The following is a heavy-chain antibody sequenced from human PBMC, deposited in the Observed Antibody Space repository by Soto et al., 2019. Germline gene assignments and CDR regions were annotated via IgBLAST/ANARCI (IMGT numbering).Heavy chain of an antibody. CDR3: ARAVKYYDSSGYYDTYYFDY. CDR1: GFTFSDYY. D-gene: IGHD3-22*01. CDR2: ISSSSSYT. V-gene: IGHV3-11*05. Sequence: GGSLRLSCAASGFTFSDYYMSWIRQAPGKGLEWVSYISSSSSYTNYADSVKGRFTISRDNAKNSLYLQMNSLRAEDTAVYYCARAVKYYDSSGYYDTYYFDYWGQGTLVTVSS. J-gene: IGHJ4*02.